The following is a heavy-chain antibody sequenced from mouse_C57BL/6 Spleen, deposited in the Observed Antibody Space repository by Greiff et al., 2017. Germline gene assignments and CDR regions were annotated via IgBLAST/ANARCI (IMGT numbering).Heavy chain of an antibody. CDR3: ARGGTGYYFDD. D-gene: IGHD4-1*01. J-gene: IGHJ2*01. Sequence: QVQLQQSGAELVKPGASVKISCKASGYAFSSYWMNWVKQRPGKGLEWIGQIYPGDGDTNYNGKFKGKATLTADKSSSTAYMQLSSLTSEDSAVYFCARGGTGYYFDDWGQGTTLTVSS. CDR2: IYPGDGDT. CDR1: GYAFSSYW. V-gene: IGHV1-80*01.